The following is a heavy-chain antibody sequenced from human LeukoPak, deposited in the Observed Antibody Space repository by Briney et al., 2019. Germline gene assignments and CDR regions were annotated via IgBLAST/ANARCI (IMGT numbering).Heavy chain of an antibody. CDR1: GFTFRSYA. CDR2: ITDGDSGT. D-gene: IGHD6-13*01. CDR3: AKAYGYSSSWTSNYYFYGLDV. Sequence: GGSLRLSCAASGFTFRSYAMSWVRQAPGKGLEWVSGITDGDSGTYYADSVKGRFTISRDNSKNTLYLQMNSLRAEDTAVYYCAKAYGYSSSWTSNYYFYGLDVWGQGTTVTVSS. J-gene: IGHJ6*02. V-gene: IGHV3-23*01.